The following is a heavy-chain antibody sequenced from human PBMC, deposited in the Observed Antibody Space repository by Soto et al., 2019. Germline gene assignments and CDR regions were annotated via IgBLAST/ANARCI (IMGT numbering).Heavy chain of an antibody. Sequence: QITLKESGPTLVKPTQTLTLTCTFSGFSLSTSGVGVGWIRQPPGKALEWLALIYWDDDKPYRPSLKSRLTITKDTSNNQLVLKITNVDPVDTTTYASAHSPDYGDYPVYWGQGTLVTVSS. CDR1: GFSLSTSGVG. CDR2: IYWDDDK. V-gene: IGHV2-5*02. CDR3: AHSPDYGDYPVY. D-gene: IGHD4-17*01. J-gene: IGHJ4*02.